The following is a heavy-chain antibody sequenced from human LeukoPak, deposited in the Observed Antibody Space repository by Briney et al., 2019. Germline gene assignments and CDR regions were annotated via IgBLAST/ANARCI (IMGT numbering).Heavy chain of an antibody. V-gene: IGHV4-30-4*07. D-gene: IGHD1-14*01. Sequence: SETLSLTCAVSGVSIISGHYSWSWIRQPPGKGLEWIGHIFYRGNTYYNPSLRSRLTISLDTSKNQFSLKLSSVAAADTAVYYCATVTSTFDYWGQGTPVTVSS. CDR2: IFYRGNT. CDR3: ATVTSTFDY. CDR1: GVSIISGHYS. J-gene: IGHJ4*02.